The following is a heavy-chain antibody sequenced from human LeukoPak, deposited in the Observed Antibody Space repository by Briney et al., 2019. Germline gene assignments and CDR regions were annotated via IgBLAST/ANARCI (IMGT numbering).Heavy chain of an antibody. Sequence: GGSLRLSCAASGFSFSNYGITWVRQAPGKGLEWVSAITRSSGHIYYADSVKGRFTISGDDSKKSVYLQMNSLRADDTAVYYCARGAIAGTVYYFDSWGQGTLVTVFS. J-gene: IGHJ4*02. CDR2: ITRSSGHI. V-gene: IGHV3-21*01. CDR1: GFSFSNYG. D-gene: IGHD1-7*01. CDR3: ARGAIAGTVYYFDS.